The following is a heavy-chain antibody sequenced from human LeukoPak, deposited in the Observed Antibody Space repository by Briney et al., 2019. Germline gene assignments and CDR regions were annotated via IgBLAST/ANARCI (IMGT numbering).Heavy chain of an antibody. D-gene: IGHD3-3*01. Sequence: PGGSLRLSCAASGFTFSSYSMNWVRQAPGKGLEWVSSISSSSSSYIYYADSVKGRFTISRDNAKNSLYLQMNSLRAEDTAVYYCARNDPNRENYYDFWSGYYYFDYWGQGTLVTVSS. CDR1: GFTFSSYS. V-gene: IGHV3-21*01. J-gene: IGHJ4*02. CDR3: ARNDPNRENYYDFWSGYYYFDY. CDR2: ISSSSSSYI.